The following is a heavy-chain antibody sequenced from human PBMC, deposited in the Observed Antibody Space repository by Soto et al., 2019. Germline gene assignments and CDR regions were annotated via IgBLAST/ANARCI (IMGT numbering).Heavy chain of an antibody. CDR1: GFTFSDYY. CDR3: ASSYCSGGSCDAFDI. CDR2: ISSSGSTI. J-gene: IGHJ3*02. V-gene: IGHV3-11*01. Sequence: PGGSLRLSCAASGFTFSDYYMSWIRQAPGKGLEWVSYISSSGSTIYYADSVKGRFTISRDNAKNSLYLQMNSLRAEDTAVYYCASSYCSGGSCDAFDIWGQGTMVTVSS. D-gene: IGHD2-15*01.